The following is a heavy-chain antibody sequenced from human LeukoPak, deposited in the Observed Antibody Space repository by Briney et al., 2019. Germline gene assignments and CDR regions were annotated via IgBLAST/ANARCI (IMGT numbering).Heavy chain of an antibody. V-gene: IGHV3-23*01. CDR1: GFTFSSYA. CDR3: AKGRALEVVAAFNY. CDR2: ISGSGVNT. Sequence: QTGGSLRLSCAASGFTFSSYAMGWVRQAPGKGLEWVSAISGSGVNTYYADSVKGRFTVSRDNSKNTLYLQVSSLRADDTAVYYCAKGRALEVVAAFNYWGQGTVVTVSS. D-gene: IGHD2-15*01. J-gene: IGHJ4*02.